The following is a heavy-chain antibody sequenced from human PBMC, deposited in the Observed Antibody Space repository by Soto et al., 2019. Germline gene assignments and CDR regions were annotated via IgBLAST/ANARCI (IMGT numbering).Heavy chain of an antibody. Sequence: GGSLRLSCAASGFTFSSYWMHWVRQAPGKGLVWVSRINSDGSSTSYADSVKGRFTISRDNAKNTLYLQMNSLRAEDTAVYYCARVVLLWFGELTSMDVWGKGTTVTVSS. CDR1: GFTFSSYW. V-gene: IGHV3-74*01. CDR2: INSDGSST. J-gene: IGHJ6*03. CDR3: ARVVLLWFGELTSMDV. D-gene: IGHD3-10*01.